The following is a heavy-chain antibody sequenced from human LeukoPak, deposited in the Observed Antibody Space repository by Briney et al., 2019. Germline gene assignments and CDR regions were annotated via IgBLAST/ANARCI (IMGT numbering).Heavy chain of an antibody. CDR2: INPNSGGT. CDR3: ARGSNWGWNWFGP. J-gene: IGHJ5*02. CDR1: GYTFTGYY. Sequence: ASVKVSCKASGYTFTGYYLHWVRQAPGQGLEWMGWINPNSGGTNYAQKFQGRVTMTRDTSITTAYMELSRLTSDDTAVYYCARGSNWGWNWFGPWGQGTLVTVSS. V-gene: IGHV1-2*02. D-gene: IGHD7-27*01.